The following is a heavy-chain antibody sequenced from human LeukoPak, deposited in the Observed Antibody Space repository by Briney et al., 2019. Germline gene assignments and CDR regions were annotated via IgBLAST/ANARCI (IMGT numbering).Heavy chain of an antibody. V-gene: IGHV3-21*01. J-gene: IGHJ6*03. Sequence: PGGSLRLSCAASGFTFSNYNMNWVRQAPGKGLEWVSSISSTGSYIYYADSLKGRFTISRDNAKNSLYLQMNSLRAEDTAVYYCARDEITMVRVLFYYYMDVWGKGTTVTISS. CDR2: ISSTGSYI. D-gene: IGHD3-10*01. CDR3: ARDEITMVRVLFYYYMDV. CDR1: GFTFSNYN.